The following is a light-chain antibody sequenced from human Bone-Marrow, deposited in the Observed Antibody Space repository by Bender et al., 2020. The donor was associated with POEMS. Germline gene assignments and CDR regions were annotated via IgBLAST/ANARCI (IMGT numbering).Light chain of an antibody. CDR3: SSYGGNNNLV. J-gene: IGLJ2*01. Sequence: TISCTGTRSDVGTYNLVSWYQQHPGKAPKLILSEVDQRPSGVPDRFSGSKSGNTASLTVSGLQADDEADYFCSSYGGNNNLVFGGGTKVTVL. CDR2: EVD. V-gene: IGLV2-8*01. CDR1: RSDVGTYNL.